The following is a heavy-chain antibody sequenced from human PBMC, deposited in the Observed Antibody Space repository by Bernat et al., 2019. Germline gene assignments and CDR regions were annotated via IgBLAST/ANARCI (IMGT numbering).Heavy chain of an antibody. Sequence: QVQLQESGPGLVKPSETLSLTCTVSGGSISSYYWSWIRQPPGQGLEWIGYIYYSGSTNYNPSLKSRVTISVDTSKNQFSLKLSTVTAADTAVYYCARGALGGSESDNWFDPWGQGTLVTVSS. CDR1: GGSISSYY. V-gene: IGHV4-59*01. J-gene: IGHJ5*02. CDR3: ARGALGGSESDNWFDP. D-gene: IGHD3-10*01. CDR2: IYYSGST.